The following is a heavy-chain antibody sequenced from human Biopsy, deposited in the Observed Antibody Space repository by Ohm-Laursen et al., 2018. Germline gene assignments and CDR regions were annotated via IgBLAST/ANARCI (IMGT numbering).Heavy chain of an antibody. CDR1: RYTFTGDY. Sequence: ASVKVSCKASRYTFTGDYIHWVRQAPGQGLEWMGWIDPKYGDTKFAQKFQDRVTMTRDTSTSTIYMDLSSLRSDDTAVYYCAKDLLEWLELSWGQGTLVIVSS. CDR2: IDPKYGDT. J-gene: IGHJ4*02. D-gene: IGHD3-3*01. V-gene: IGHV1-2*02. CDR3: AKDLLEWLELS.